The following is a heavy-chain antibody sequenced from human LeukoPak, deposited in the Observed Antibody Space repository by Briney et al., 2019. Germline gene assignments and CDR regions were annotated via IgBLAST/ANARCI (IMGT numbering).Heavy chain of an antibody. J-gene: IGHJ6*03. Sequence: GRSLRLSCAASGFTFDDYAMHWVRQAPGKGLEGVSGISWNSGGIVYADSVKGRFTISRDNAKNSLYLQMNSLRAEDTALYYCARETLSRIAVAGTVNYYYYMDVWGKGTTVTVSS. V-gene: IGHV3-9*01. D-gene: IGHD6-19*01. CDR2: ISWNSGGI. CDR1: GFTFDDYA. CDR3: ARETLSRIAVAGTVNYYYYMDV.